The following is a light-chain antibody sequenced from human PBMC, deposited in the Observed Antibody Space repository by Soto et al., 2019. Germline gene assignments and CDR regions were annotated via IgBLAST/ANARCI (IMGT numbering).Light chain of an antibody. CDR3: QQRSNWPPFLT. Sequence: EIVLTQSPVTLSLSPGESATLSCRASQNVRSYLAWYQQRPGQAPRLLIYDASTRATGIPARFSGSGSGTDFTLSISSLEPEDLAVYYCQQRSNWPPFLTFGGGTKVDI. J-gene: IGKJ4*01. CDR2: DAS. V-gene: IGKV3-11*01. CDR1: QNVRSY.